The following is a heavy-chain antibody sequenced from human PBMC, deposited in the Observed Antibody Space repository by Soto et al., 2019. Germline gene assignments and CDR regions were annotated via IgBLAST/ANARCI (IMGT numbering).Heavy chain of an antibody. CDR1: GYTLTSYY. V-gene: IGHV1-46*03. CDR3: ARNLEQQLPNHYYYYGMDV. D-gene: IGHD6-13*01. Sequence: ASVKVSCKAPGYTLTSYYMHWVRQAPGQGLEWMGIINPSGGSTNYAQKFHGRVTMTRDTSTSTVYMELSSLRSEDTAVYYCARNLEQQLPNHYYYYGMDVWG. J-gene: IGHJ6*02. CDR2: INPSGGST.